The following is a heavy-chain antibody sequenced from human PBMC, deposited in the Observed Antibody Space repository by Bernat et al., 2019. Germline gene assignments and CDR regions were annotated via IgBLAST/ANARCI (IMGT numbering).Heavy chain of an antibody. V-gene: IGHV1-46*01. J-gene: IGHJ4*02. CDR1: GYTFTSYY. CDR3: ARDGRYSGYDIYFDY. CDR2: INPSGGST. Sequence: QVQLVQSGAEVKKPGASVKVSCKASGYTFTSYYMHWVRQAPGQGLEWMGIINPSGGSTSYAQKFQSRVTMTRDTSTSTVYMELSSLRSEDTAVYYCARDGRYSGYDIYFDYWGQGTLVTVSS. D-gene: IGHD5-12*01.